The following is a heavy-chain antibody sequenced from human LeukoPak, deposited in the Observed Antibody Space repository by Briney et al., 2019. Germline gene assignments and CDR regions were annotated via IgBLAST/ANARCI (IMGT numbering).Heavy chain of an antibody. CDR1: GDSISRNDYY. CDR3: ARAHSWLRFLYYYMDV. CDR2: IYYSGSA. V-gene: IGHV4-39*07. J-gene: IGHJ6*03. Sequence: SETLSLTCTVSGDSISRNDYYWGWIRQPPGKGLEWIGTIYYSGSAYYSPSLKSRVTISVDTSKTQFSLKLSSVTAADTAVYYCARAHSWLRFLYYYMDVWGEGTTVTVSS. D-gene: IGHD5-12*01.